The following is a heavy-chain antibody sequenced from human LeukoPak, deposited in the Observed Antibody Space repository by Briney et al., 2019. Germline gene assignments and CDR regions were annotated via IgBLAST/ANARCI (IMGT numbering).Heavy chain of an antibody. J-gene: IGHJ5*02. CDR1: GGSFSGYY. CDR2: INHSGST. D-gene: IGHD5-12*01. Sequence: PLETLSLTCAVYGGSFSGYYWSWIRQPPGKGLEWIGEINHSGSTNYNPSLKSRVTISVDTSKNQFSLKLSSVTAADTAVYYCARGLNIVATIKGWFDPWGQGTLVTVSS. V-gene: IGHV4-34*01. CDR3: ARGLNIVATIKGWFDP.